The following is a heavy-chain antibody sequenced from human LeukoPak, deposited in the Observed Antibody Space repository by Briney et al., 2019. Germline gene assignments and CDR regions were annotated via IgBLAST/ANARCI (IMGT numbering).Heavy chain of an antibody. CDR2: ISGSGDST. CDR3: AKGGWGTVLDY. Sequence: GGSLRLSCAASGFTFSSYWMSWVRQAPGKGLEWVSTISGSGDSTYYSDSVKGRFTISRDNSENTLYLQLNSLRPEDTAVYYCAKGGWGTVLDYWGQGTLVTVSP. J-gene: IGHJ4*02. V-gene: IGHV3-23*01. D-gene: IGHD3-16*01. CDR1: GFTFSSYW.